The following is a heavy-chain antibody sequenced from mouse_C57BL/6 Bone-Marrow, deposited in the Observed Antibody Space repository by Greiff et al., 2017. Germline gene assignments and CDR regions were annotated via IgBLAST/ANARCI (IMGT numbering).Heavy chain of an antibody. CDR1: GFTFSSYA. V-gene: IGHV5-4*03. Sequence: DVMLVESGGGLVKPGGSLKLSCAASGFTFSSYAMSWVRQTPEKRLEWVATISDGGSYTYYPDNVKGRFTISRDNAKNNLYLQMSHLKSEDTAMYYCARGRATVDGGQGTSVTVSS. J-gene: IGHJ4*01. CDR2: ISDGGSYT. D-gene: IGHD1-1*01. CDR3: ARGRATVD.